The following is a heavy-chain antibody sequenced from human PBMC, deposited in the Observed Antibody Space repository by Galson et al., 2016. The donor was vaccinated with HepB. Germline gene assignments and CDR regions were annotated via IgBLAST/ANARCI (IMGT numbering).Heavy chain of an antibody. J-gene: IGHJ6*02. Sequence: SLRLSCAASGFTFSSYWMNWVRQAPGKGLEWVANIKPDGSEKNYVDSVKGRFTISRDNPKKSLYLQMNILMAEDTAVYYCARGLDATMGGGWHYGMDVWGQGTTVTVSS. CDR1: GFTFSSYW. V-gene: IGHV3-7*01. CDR3: ARGLDATMGGGWHYGMDV. D-gene: IGHD5-18*01. CDR2: IKPDGSEK.